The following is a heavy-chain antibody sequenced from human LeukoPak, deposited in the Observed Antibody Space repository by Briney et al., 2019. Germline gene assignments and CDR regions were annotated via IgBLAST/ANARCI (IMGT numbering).Heavy chain of an antibody. V-gene: IGHV1-2*02. D-gene: IGHD3-22*01. Sequence: KHSSGGTNYAQKFQGRVTMTRDTSISTAYMELSSLRSDDTAVYYCARVEYHYDSSGYYDYWGQGTLVTVSS. J-gene: IGHJ4*02. CDR3: ARVEYHYDSSGYYDY. CDR2: KHSSGGT.